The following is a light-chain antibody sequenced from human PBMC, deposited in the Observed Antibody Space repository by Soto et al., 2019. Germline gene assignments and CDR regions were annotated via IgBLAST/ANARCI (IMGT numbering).Light chain of an antibody. CDR3: QQYYSTPLT. V-gene: IGKV4-1*01. J-gene: IGKJ4*01. CDR2: WAS. CDR1: QSVVYSSNNKNY. Sequence: DIVMTQSPDSLAVSLGERATINCKSSQSVVYSSNNKNYLAWYQQKPGQPPKLLIYWASTRESGVPERFSGSGSWTDFTLTISSLQAEDVAVYYCQQYYSTPLTFGGGTKVEIK.